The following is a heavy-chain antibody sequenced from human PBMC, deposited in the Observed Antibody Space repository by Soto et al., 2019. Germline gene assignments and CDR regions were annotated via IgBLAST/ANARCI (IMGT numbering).Heavy chain of an antibody. CDR2: ISYDGSNK. V-gene: IGHV3-30-3*01. Sequence: QVQLVESGGGVVQPGRSLRLSCAASGFTFSSYAMHWVRQAPGKGLEWVAVISYDGSNKYYADSVKGRFTISRDNSKNTVYLKMNRQRAEDTAVYYGARGQGSSGWWACVDYWGQGTLVTVSS. CDR3: ARGQGSSGWWACVDY. J-gene: IGHJ4*02. D-gene: IGHD6-19*01. CDR1: GFTFSSYA.